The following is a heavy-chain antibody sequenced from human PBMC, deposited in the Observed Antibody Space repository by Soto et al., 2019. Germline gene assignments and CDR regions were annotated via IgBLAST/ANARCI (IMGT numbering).Heavy chain of an antibody. CDR1: GGTFSSYA. V-gene: IGHV1-69*01. D-gene: IGHD2-2*02. Sequence: QVQLVQSGAEVKKPGSSVKVSCKASGGTFSSYAISWVRQAPGQGLEWMGGIIPIFGTANYAQKFQGRVTITADEYTSTAYMELRSMRSEDAAVYYCAGKGGYCSSTSCYNRGEYFQHWGQGTLVTVSS. CDR2: IIPIFGTA. CDR3: AGKGGYCSSTSCYNRGEYFQH. J-gene: IGHJ1*01.